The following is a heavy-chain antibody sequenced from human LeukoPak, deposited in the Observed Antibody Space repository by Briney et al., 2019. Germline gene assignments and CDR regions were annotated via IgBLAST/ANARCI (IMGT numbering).Heavy chain of an antibody. CDR3: ARDSASDSSGYFDY. J-gene: IGHJ4*02. D-gene: IGHD3-22*01. CDR1: GGSISSYY. V-gene: IGHV4-59*01. Sequence: SETLSLTCTVSGGSISSYYWSWIRQPPGKGLEWIGYIYYSGSTNYNPSLKSRVTISVDTSKNQFSLKLSSVTAADTAVYYCARDSASDSSGYFDYWGQGTLVTVSS. CDR2: IYYSGST.